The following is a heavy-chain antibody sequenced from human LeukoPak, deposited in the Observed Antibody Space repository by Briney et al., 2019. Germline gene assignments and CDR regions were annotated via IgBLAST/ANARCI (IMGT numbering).Heavy chain of an antibody. D-gene: IGHD2-21*02. J-gene: IGHJ4*02. CDR1: GFTFSNYG. CDR2: ISASGGGT. V-gene: IGHV3-23*01. Sequence: GGSLRLSCAASGFTFSNYGMSWVRQAPGKGLEWVSGISASGGGTSYADSVKGRFTISRDNSKNTLFLQMNSLRAEDTAVYYCAKQYCAGDCFFDYWGQGTLVTVSS. CDR3: AKQYCAGDCFFDY.